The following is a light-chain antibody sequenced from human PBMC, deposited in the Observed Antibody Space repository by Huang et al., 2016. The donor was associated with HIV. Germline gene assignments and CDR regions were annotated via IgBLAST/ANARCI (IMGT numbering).Light chain of an antibody. CDR2: GAS. CDR1: QSVSHY. Sequence: IVLTQPQASLSLSPGERATLSCRASQSVSHYLAWYQHKPGQPPRLLIYGASRRATDMPTSFNGTGSGTDVTLTISSLETEDSAVYYCQESDTWPRLTLGGGTNVEIK. V-gene: IGKV3-11*01. J-gene: IGKJ4*01. CDR3: QESDTWPRLT.